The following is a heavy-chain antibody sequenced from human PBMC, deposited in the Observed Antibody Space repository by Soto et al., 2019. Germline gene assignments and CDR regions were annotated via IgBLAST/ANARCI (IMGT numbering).Heavy chain of an antibody. CDR2: IKSKVDGGTA. D-gene: IGHD2-2*01. Sequence: EVQLVESGGGLVKPGGSLRLSCAASGFTFSNAWMNWVRQGPGKGLEWLGRIKSKVDGGTADYGAATKGRFNISSDDLKNMLYLQMNSLKPDDTAVYYCTTLSYLYYDGMDVWGQGTTVTVS. J-gene: IGHJ6*02. CDR3: TTLSYLYYDGMDV. CDR1: GFTFSNAW. V-gene: IGHV3-15*01.